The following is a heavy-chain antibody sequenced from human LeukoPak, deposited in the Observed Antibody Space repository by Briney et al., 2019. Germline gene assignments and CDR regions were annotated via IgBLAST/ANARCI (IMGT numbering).Heavy chain of an antibody. V-gene: IGHV4-4*07. J-gene: IGHJ4*02. CDR2: IYSSGST. Sequence: PSETLSLTCTVSGGTMTNYYWSWIRQPAGKELEWIGRIYSSGSTNYNPSLKSRVTMSVDTSKNQFSLNLPSVSVADMAVYFCARVGVVESSGYHDYYFDFWGQGSLVTVSS. CDR3: ARVGVVESSGYHDYYFDF. CDR1: GGTMTNYY. D-gene: IGHD3-22*01.